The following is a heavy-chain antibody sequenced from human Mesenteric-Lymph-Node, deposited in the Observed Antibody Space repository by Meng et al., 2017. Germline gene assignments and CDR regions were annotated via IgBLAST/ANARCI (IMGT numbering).Heavy chain of an antibody. CDR1: GFTFSNYA. Sequence: GGSLRLSCAASGFTFSNYAMSWVRQAPGKGLEWVSSISGSGRSTYYADSAKGRFTIYRDNSKNTVYLQMNSLRAEDTAVYYCAKGVLWFGAYYYYGMDAWGQGTTVTVSS. V-gene: IGHV3-23*01. J-gene: IGHJ6*02. CDR2: ISGSGRST. CDR3: AKGVLWFGAYYYYGMDA. D-gene: IGHD3-10*01.